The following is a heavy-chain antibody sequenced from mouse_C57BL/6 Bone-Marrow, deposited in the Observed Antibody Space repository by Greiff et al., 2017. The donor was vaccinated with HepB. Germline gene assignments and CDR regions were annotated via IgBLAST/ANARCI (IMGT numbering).Heavy chain of an antibody. V-gene: IGHV1-5*01. D-gene: IGHD1-1*01. J-gene: IGHJ2*01. CDR3: TGDYYGSSRDYFDY. Sequence: VQLQQSGTVLVRPGASVKMSCKTSGYTFTSYWMHWVKQRPGQGLEWIGAIYPGNSDTSYNQKFKGKAKLTAVTSASTAYMELSSLTNEDSAVYYCTGDYYGSSRDYFDYWGQGTTLTVSA. CDR2: IYPGNSDT. CDR1: GYTFTSYW.